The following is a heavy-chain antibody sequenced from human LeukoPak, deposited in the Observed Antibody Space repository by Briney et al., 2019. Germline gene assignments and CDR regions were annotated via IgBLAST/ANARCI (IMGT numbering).Heavy chain of an antibody. CDR1: GGSISTYY. CDR3: ARGHSYYYDSSAYYPDFDY. D-gene: IGHD3-22*01. Sequence: PETQSLTCTVSGGSISTYYWSWIRQPPGKGLEWIGYIYYSGSTNYNPSLKSRVTISVDKSKNQFSLKLSSVTAADTAVYYCARGHSYYYDSSAYYPDFDYWGQGTLVAASS. CDR2: IYYSGST. V-gene: IGHV4-59*01. J-gene: IGHJ4*02.